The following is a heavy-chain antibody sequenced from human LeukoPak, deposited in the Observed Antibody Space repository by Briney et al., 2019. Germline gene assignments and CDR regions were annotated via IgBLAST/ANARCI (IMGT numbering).Heavy chain of an antibody. Sequence: ASVKVSCKASGGTFSSYAISWVRQAPGQGLEWMGGIIPIFGTANYAQKFQGRVTITADESTSTAYMELSSLRSEDTAVYYCARHPWIYGSYYYYMDVWGKGTTVTISS. CDR1: GGTFSSYA. CDR3: ARHPWIYGSYYYYMDV. D-gene: IGHD3-10*01. CDR2: IIPIFGTA. V-gene: IGHV1-69*13. J-gene: IGHJ6*03.